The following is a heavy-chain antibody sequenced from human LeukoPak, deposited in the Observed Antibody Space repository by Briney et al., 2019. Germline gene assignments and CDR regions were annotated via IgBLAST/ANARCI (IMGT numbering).Heavy chain of an antibody. D-gene: IGHD6-19*01. CDR1: GDIFTKYE. J-gene: IGHJ3*02. CDR2: INTNTGNP. CDR3: AREGGATRNSYSSGWYSLPNAFDI. V-gene: IGHV7-4-1*02. Sequence: AASVTVSYKTSGDIFTKYEINWVRQAPGQGVEWMGWINTNTGNPTYTQGFTGRFVFSLDTSVSTAYLQISSLKAEDTAVYYCAREGGATRNSYSSGWYSLPNAFDIGGQGRMVTVSS.